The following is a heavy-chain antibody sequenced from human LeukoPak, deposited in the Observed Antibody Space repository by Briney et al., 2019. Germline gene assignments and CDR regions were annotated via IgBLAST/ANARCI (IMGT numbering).Heavy chain of an antibody. CDR1: GGSITSCDW. CDR2: IHHSGST. D-gene: IGHD3-9*01. CDR3: ARVNYDILTGQGGWFDP. V-gene: IGHV4-4*02. Sequence: SETLSLTCAVSGGSITSCDWWAWVRQPPGRGLEWIGEIHHSGSTNYNPSSPSLKSRVTISVDKSKNQFSLKLSSVTAADTAVYYCARVNYDILTGQGGWFDPWGQGTLVTVSS. J-gene: IGHJ5*02.